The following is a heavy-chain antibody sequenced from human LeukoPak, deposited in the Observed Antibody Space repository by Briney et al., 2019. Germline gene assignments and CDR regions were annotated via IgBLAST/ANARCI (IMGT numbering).Heavy chain of an antibody. V-gene: IGHV3-74*01. Sequence: GGSLRLSCAASGFTFSAYCMHCARHVPGKGLVWVSRINNDGTATFFADSVKGRFTISRDNAKNSLYLQMNSLRAEDTAVYYCAELGITMIGGVWGKGTTVTISS. CDR1: GFTFSAYC. J-gene: IGHJ6*04. D-gene: IGHD3-10*02. CDR3: AELGITMIGGV. CDR2: INNDGTAT.